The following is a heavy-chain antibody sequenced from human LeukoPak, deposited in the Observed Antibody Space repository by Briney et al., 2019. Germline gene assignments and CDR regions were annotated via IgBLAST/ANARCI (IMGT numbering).Heavy chain of an antibody. J-gene: IGHJ5*02. CDR2: IYYSGST. D-gene: IGHD3-10*01. CDR1: GGSISSGGYS. CDR3: ARGVRLLWFGELFFGDWFDP. V-gene: IGHV4-30-4*07. Sequence: SETLSLTCAVSGGSISSGGYSWSWIRQPPGKGLEWFGYIYYSGSTYYNPSLKSRVTISVDMSKNQFSLKLSSVTAADTAVYYCARGVRLLWFGELFFGDWFDPWGQGTLVTVSS.